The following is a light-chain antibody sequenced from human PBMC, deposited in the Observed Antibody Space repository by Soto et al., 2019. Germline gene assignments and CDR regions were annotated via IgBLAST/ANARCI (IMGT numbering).Light chain of an antibody. J-gene: IGKJ4*01. CDR3: QQRRNWTPLT. CDR1: ESVDIY. Sequence: ETVLTQSPATLSLSPGETATLSCRASESVDIYLAWYQQKPGQAPRLLIYHASNRATGIPARFSGSGSGTEFTLTISSLEPEDSAFYYCQQRRNWTPLTFGGGTRVEI. CDR2: HAS. V-gene: IGKV3-11*01.